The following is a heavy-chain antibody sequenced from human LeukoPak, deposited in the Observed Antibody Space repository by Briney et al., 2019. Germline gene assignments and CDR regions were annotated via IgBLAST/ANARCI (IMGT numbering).Heavy chain of an antibody. D-gene: IGHD6-13*01. CDR2: IYYSGYT. CDR1: GGSISSYY. J-gene: IGHJ2*01. CDR3: ARVSSSWYQDWYFDL. V-gene: IGHV4-59*12. Sequence: SETLSLTCTVSGGSISSYYWSWIRQPPGKGLEYIGYIYYSGYTNYNPSLKSRVTMSVDTSKNQFSLKLSSVTAADTAVYYCARVSSSWYQDWYFDLWGRGTLVTVSS.